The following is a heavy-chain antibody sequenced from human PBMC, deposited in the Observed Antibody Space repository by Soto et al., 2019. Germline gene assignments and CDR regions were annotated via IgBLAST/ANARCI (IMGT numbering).Heavy chain of an antibody. V-gene: IGHV3-7*01. D-gene: IGHD6-6*01. CDR1: GFTFSSYW. J-gene: IGHJ5*02. CDR3: ARFGYSSSHNWFDP. CDR2: IKQDGSEK. Sequence: GGSLRLSCAASGFTFSSYWMSWVRQAPGKGLEWVANIKQDGSEKYYEDSVKGRFTISRDNAKNSLYLQMNSLRAEDTAVYYCARFGYSSSHNWFDPWGQGTLVTVSS.